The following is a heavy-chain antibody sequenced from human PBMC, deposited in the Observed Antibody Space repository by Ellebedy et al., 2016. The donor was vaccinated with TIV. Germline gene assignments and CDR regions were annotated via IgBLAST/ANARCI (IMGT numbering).Heavy chain of an antibody. CDR3: ARPPYDFLTGYYHRWFDP. CDR1: GYTFTGYY. Sequence: ASVKVSCKASGYTFTGYYMHWVRQVPGQGLEWMGGIIPIFGTANYAQKFQGRVTITADESTSTAYMELSSLRSEDTAVYYCARPPYDFLTGYYHRWFDPWGQGTLVTVSS. CDR2: IIPIFGTA. J-gene: IGHJ5*02. D-gene: IGHD3-9*01. V-gene: IGHV1-69*13.